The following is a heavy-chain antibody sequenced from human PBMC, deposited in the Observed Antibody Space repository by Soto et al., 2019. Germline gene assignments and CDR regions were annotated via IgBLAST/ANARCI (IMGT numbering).Heavy chain of an antibody. Sequence: QITLKESGPPLVNPTQTLTLTCTVSGFSVSARGVGVGWTRQPPGKALEGVGIIYWNDDKRYSPSLKSRPTITKDTAKNQVVLTMTNMDPVDTATYYCAHSPWGAAPDYWGQGAPGTVSS. V-gene: IGHV2-5*01. D-gene: IGHD3-16*01. CDR3: AHSPWGAAPDY. J-gene: IGHJ4*02. CDR2: IYWNDDK. CDR1: GFSVSARGVG.